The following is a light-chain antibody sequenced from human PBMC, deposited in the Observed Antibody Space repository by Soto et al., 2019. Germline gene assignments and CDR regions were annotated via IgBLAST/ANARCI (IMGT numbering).Light chain of an antibody. CDR2: DNS. J-gene: IGLJ1*01. CDR1: SSNIGAGYD. CDR3: QSYDSSLSAYV. Sequence: QSVLTQPASVSGAPGQRVTISCTGSSSNIGAGYDLHWYQQLPGTAPKLLIYDNSNRPSGVPDRFSGSKSGTSASLAITGLQAEDEADYYCQSYDSSLSAYVFGTGTKVNVL. V-gene: IGLV1-40*01.